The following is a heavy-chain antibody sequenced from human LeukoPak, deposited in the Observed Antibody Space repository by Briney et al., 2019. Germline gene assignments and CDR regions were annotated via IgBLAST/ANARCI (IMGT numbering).Heavy chain of an antibody. CDR3: ARQAYCGADCFSPYKFDY. CDR2: IYPGDSDT. J-gene: IGHJ4*02. CDR1: GYSFTSYW. V-gene: IGHV5-51*01. Sequence: GESLKISCKGSGYSFTSYWIGWVRQMPGKGLEWMGIIYPGDSDTRYGPSFQGQVTISADKSISTAYLQWSSLKAPDTAMYYCARQAYCGADCFSPYKFDYWGQGTLVTVSS. D-gene: IGHD2-21*02.